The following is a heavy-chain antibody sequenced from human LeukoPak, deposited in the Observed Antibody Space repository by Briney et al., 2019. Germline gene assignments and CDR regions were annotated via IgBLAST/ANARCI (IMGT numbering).Heavy chain of an antibody. CDR1: GYTFSSYA. CDR2: ISGSGANT. Sequence: QPGGSLRLSCTASGYTFSSYAMTWVHQAPGEGLEWVSAISGSGANTYYADSVKGRFAASRDNSKDTLYLQMRSLRAEDTAVYYCARGRSGYGPFDAFDIWGHGTWVTVSS. D-gene: IGHD3-22*01. V-gene: IGHV3-23*01. CDR3: ARGRSGYGPFDAFDI. J-gene: IGHJ3*02.